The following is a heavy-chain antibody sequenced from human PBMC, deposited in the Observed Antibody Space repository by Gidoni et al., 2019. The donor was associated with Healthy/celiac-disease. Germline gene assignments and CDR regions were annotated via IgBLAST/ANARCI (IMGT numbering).Heavy chain of an antibody. CDR3: AKAGSSWYGGWDY. CDR2: ITHSGST. D-gene: IGHD6-13*01. CDR1: GGSFSAYY. V-gene: IGHV4-34*01. J-gene: IGHJ4*02. Sequence: QVQLQQWGAGLWKPSVTLSLTCAVSGGSFSAYYWSWIRQPPGKGQEWIGKITHSGSTNYNPSLKSRVTISVDTSKNQFSLKLSSVTAADTAVYYCAKAGSSWYGGWDYWGQGTLVTVSS.